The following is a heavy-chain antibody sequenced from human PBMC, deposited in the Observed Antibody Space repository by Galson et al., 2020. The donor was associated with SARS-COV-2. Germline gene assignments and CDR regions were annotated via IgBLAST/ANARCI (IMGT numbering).Heavy chain of an antibody. CDR1: GTSISSGSYS. J-gene: IGHJ3*02. D-gene: IGHD4-17*01. CDR2: ISHSGGT. Sequence: SETLSLTCAVSGTSISSGSYSWNWIRQPPGKGLEWIGYISHSGGTYYNPSLKSRVTISGDRSKNQFSLRLSSVTAVDTAVYYCARLYYGEYAPEAFDIWGPGTRVTVAS. V-gene: IGHV4-30-2*01. CDR3: ARLYYGEYAPEAFDI.